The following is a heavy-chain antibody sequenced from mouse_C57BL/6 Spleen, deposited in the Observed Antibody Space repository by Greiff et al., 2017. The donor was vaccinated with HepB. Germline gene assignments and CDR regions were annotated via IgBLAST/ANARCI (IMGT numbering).Heavy chain of an antibody. Sequence: EVQVVESGGGLVKPGGSLKLSCAASGFTFSDYGMHWVRQAPEKGLEWVAYISSGSSTIYYADTVKGRFTISRDNAKNTLFLQMTSLRSEDTAMYYCPRTRYYGSSYYAMDDWGQGTSVTVSS. J-gene: IGHJ4*01. CDR2: ISSGSSTI. V-gene: IGHV5-17*01. CDR1: GFTFSDYG. CDR3: PRTRYYGSSYYAMDD. D-gene: IGHD1-1*01.